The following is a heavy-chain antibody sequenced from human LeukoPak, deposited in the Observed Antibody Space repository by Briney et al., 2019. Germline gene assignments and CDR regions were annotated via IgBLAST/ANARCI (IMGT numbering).Heavy chain of an antibody. Sequence: ASVKVSCKASGYTFTGYYMHWVRQAPGQGLEWMGWINLNSGGTNYAQKFQGRVTMTRDTSISTAYMELSRLRSDDTAVYYCARSRQLTQRFGPWGQGTLVTVSS. CDR1: GYTFTGYY. CDR3: ARSRQLTQRFGP. CDR2: INLNSGGT. J-gene: IGHJ5*02. V-gene: IGHV1-2*02. D-gene: IGHD4/OR15-4a*01.